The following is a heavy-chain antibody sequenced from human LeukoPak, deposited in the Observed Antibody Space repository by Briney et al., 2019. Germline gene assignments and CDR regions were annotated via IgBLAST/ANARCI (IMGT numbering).Heavy chain of an antibody. Sequence: PSETLSLTCAVSGYSISSGYYWGWIRQPPGKGLEWSGSYYHSGSTYYNPSLKSRVTISVDTSKNQFSLKLRSVTAADTAVYYCARCSSGYEVDGPFDYWGQGTLVTVSS. V-gene: IGHV4-38-2*01. CDR3: ARCSSGYEVDGPFDY. CDR1: GYSISSGYY. J-gene: IGHJ4*02. D-gene: IGHD5-12*01. CDR2: YYHSGST.